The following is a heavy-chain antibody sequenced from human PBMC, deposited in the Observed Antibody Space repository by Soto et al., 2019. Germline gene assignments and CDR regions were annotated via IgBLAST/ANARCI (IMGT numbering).Heavy chain of an antibody. D-gene: IGHD6-13*01. J-gene: IGHJ4*02. CDR2: VNPYNGNT. CDR1: GYTFTSYG. CDR3: ARVGVGLAAPRVWPY. Sequence: ASVKVSCKASGYTFTSYGISWVRQAPGQGLEWMAWVNPYNGNTKYAEKFLGRVTVTTDTSTATAYMEVRSLTSDDTAVFYCARVGVGLAAPRVWPYWGQGTPVTVSS. V-gene: IGHV1-18*01.